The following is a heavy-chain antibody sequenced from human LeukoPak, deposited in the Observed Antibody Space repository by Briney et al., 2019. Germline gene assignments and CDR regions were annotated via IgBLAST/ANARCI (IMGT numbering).Heavy chain of an antibody. CDR3: ARDLGWELSHDAFDI. Sequence: GGSLRLSCAGSGFTFSDYSMNWFRQAPGRGLEWVAVISYDGSNKYYADSVKGRFTISRDNSKNTLYLQMNSLRAEDTAVYYCARDLGWELSHDAFDIWGQGTMVTVSS. D-gene: IGHD1-26*01. CDR1: GFTFSDYS. CDR2: ISYDGSNK. J-gene: IGHJ3*02. V-gene: IGHV3-30*03.